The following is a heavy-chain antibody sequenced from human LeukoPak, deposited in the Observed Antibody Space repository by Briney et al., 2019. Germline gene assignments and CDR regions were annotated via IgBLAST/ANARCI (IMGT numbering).Heavy chain of an antibody. D-gene: IGHD5-12*01. Sequence: ASVKVSCTASGYTFTSYGISWVRQAPGQGLEWMGWIGAYNGNTNYAQDLQGRVTMTTDTSTSTAYMELRSLRSDDTAVYYCARDEKYSGYDRGDYFDYWGQGTLVTVSS. CDR3: ARDEKYSGYDRGDYFDY. V-gene: IGHV1-18*01. CDR2: IGAYNGNT. CDR1: GYTFTSYG. J-gene: IGHJ4*02.